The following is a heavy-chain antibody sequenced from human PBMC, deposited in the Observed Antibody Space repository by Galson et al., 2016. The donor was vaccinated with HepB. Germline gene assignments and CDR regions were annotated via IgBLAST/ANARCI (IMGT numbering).Heavy chain of an antibody. Sequence: SLRLSCAASGFTFSNSAMSWVRQAPGKGLEWVANINQDGSGTYHVDSVKGRFTISRDDSINTVFLHMTRLTVEDTAVYFCTRVSGRGAYYDFWTPEIWGQGTLVTVSS. CDR2: INQDGSGT. CDR3: TRVSGRGAYYDFWTPEI. CDR1: GFTFSNSA. D-gene: IGHD3-3*01. V-gene: IGHV3-7*04. J-gene: IGHJ4*02.